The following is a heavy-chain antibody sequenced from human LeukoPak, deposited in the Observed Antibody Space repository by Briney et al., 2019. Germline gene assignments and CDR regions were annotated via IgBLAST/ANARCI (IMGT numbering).Heavy chain of an antibody. Sequence: GGPLRLSCVASGFTLSEYEMNWVRQAPGKGLEWVSYISGFGTTIYYADSVKGRFTISRDNAKNSVYLQMNSLRGDDTAIYFCAGRYCRGGSCLTNYYGMDVWGQGTTVIVSS. CDR1: GFTLSEYE. V-gene: IGHV3-48*03. J-gene: IGHJ6*02. D-gene: IGHD2-15*01. CDR3: AGRYCRGGSCLTNYYGMDV. CDR2: ISGFGTTI.